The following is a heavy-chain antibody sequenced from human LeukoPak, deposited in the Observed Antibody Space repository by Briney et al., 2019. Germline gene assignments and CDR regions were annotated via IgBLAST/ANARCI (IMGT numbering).Heavy chain of an antibody. V-gene: IGHV4-39*02. CDR2: IYHSGST. CDR1: GGSISSSSYY. D-gene: IGHD1-26*01. CDR3: ARDSGSYLWYFDY. Sequence: SETLSLTCTVSGGSISSSSYYWGWIRQPPGKGLEWIGSIYHSGSTYYNPSLKSRVTISVDTSKNQFSLKLSSVTAADTAVYYCARDSGSYLWYFDYWGQGTLVTVSS. J-gene: IGHJ4*02.